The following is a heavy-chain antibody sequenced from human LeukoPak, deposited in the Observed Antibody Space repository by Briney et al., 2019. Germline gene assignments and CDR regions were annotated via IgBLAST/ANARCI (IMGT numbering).Heavy chain of an antibody. V-gene: IGHV1-69*13. CDR2: IIPIFGTA. CDR1: GGTFSSYA. CDR3: ARGGSSGYYDHDAFDI. J-gene: IGHJ3*02. Sequence: ASVKVSCKASGGTFSSYAISWVRQAPGQGLEWMGGIIPIFGTANYAQKFQGRVTTTADESTSTAYMELSSLRSEDTAVYYCARGGSSGYYDHDAFDIWGQGTMVTVSS. D-gene: IGHD3-22*01.